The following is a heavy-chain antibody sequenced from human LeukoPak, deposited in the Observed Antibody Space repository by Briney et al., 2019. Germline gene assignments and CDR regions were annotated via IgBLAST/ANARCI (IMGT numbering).Heavy chain of an antibody. CDR1: GFTFSSYS. D-gene: IGHD3-10*01. Sequence: GGSLRLSCAASGFTFSSYSMNWVRQAPGKGLEWVSYISSSSSTIYYADSVKGRFTISRDNAKNSLYLQMNSLRAEDTAVYYCARVRGYYYGSGSYYYFDYWGQGTLVTFYS. J-gene: IGHJ4*02. V-gene: IGHV3-48*01. CDR2: ISSSSSTI. CDR3: ARVRGYYYGSGSYYYFDY.